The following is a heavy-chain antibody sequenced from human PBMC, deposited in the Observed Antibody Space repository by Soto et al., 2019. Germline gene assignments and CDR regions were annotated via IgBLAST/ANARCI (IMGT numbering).Heavy chain of an antibody. Sequence: GGSLRLSCAASGFTFSDYYMSWIRQAPGKGLEWVSYISSSGSTIYYADSVKGRFTTSRDNAKNSLYLQMNSLRAEDTAVYYCARDPREYYFDYWGQGTLVTVSS. CDR1: GFTFSDYY. V-gene: IGHV3-11*01. J-gene: IGHJ4*02. CDR3: ARDPREYYFDY. CDR2: ISSSGSTI.